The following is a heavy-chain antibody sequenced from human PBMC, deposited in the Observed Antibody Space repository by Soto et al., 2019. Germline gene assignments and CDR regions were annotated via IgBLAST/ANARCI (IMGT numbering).Heavy chain of an antibody. Sequence: QITLKESGPTLVKPTQTLTLTCTFSGFSLSTSGVGVGWIRQPPGKALEWLALIYWDDDKRYSPSLKSRLTITKDTSKNQVVLTMTNMDPVDTATYYCAHMYYDILTGPPPHMYYFDYWGQGTLVTVSS. D-gene: IGHD3-9*01. CDR3: AHMYYDILTGPPPHMYYFDY. V-gene: IGHV2-5*02. J-gene: IGHJ4*02. CDR1: GFSLSTSGVG. CDR2: IYWDDDK.